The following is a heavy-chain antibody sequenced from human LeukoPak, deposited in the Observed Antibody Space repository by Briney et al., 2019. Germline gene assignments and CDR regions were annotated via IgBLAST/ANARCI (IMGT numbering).Heavy chain of an antibody. CDR3: ARATTIFEVVIIFFDT. Sequence: ASVKVSRNSSGYVFTVNYIHRVRQAPGQGLEWKGGINPNSGTTKYAQNFQGRVTMTSDTSVSTAYMDLSSLTSDDTAVYYCARATTIFEVVIIFFDTWGQGTLVTVSS. V-gene: IGHV1-2*02. CDR1: GYVFTVNY. J-gene: IGHJ4*02. D-gene: IGHD3-3*01. CDR2: INPNSGTT.